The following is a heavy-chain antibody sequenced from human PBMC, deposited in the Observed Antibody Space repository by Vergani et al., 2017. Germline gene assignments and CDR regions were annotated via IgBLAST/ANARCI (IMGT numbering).Heavy chain of an antibody. CDR2: IYYSGST. CDR1: GASVNSYY. V-gene: IGHV4-31*11. D-gene: IGHD3-10*01. J-gene: IGHJ3*02. Sequence: QVQLQQWGAGLLKPSETLSLTCAVYGASVNSYYWSWIRQHPGKGLEWIGYIYYSGSTYYNPSLKSRVTISVDTSKNQFSLKLSSVTAADTAVYYCARDSSPDYYGSGVDAFDIWGQGTMVTVSS. CDR3: ARDSSPDYYGSGVDAFDI.